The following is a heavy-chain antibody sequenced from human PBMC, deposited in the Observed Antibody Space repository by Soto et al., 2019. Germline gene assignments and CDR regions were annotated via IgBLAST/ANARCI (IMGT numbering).Heavy chain of an antibody. Sequence: SVKVSCKASGGTFSSYTISWVRQAPGQGLEWMGRIIPILGIANYAQKFQGRVTITADKSTSTAYMELSSLRSEDTAVYYCVGEPGDDYGDYHFDYWGQGTLVTVSS. CDR2: IIPILGIA. D-gene: IGHD4-17*01. V-gene: IGHV1-69*02. CDR1: GGTFSSYT. CDR3: VGEPGDDYGDYHFDY. J-gene: IGHJ4*02.